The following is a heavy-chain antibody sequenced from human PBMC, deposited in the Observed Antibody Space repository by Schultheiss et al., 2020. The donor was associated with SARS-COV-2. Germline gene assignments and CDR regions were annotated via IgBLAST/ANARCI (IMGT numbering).Heavy chain of an antibody. CDR2: IYYSGST. Sequence: SETLSLTCTVSGGSISSGGYYWSWIRQHPGKGLEWIGYIYYSGSTYYNPSLKSRVTISVDTSKNQFSLKLSSVTAADTAVYYCARGLSYYYDSSGYTDAFDIWGQGTMVTVSS. CDR3: ARGLSYYYDSSGYTDAFDI. D-gene: IGHD3-22*01. CDR1: GGSISSGGYY. V-gene: IGHV4-31*03. J-gene: IGHJ3*02.